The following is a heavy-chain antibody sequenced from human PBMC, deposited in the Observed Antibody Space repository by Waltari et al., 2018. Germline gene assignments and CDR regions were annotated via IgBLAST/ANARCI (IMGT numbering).Heavy chain of an antibody. D-gene: IGHD6-6*01. CDR1: GGXIXSXY. Sequence: QVQLQESGPGLVKPSETLSLTCTVSGGXIXSXYWSWIRQPAGKGLEWIGRIYTSGSTNYNPSLKSRVTMSVDTSKNQFSLKLSSVTAADTAVYYCAREGGVXARPPWFDPWGQGTLXXVSX. CDR3: AREGGVXARPPWFDP. V-gene: IGHV4-4*07. CDR2: IYTSGST. J-gene: IGHJ5*02.